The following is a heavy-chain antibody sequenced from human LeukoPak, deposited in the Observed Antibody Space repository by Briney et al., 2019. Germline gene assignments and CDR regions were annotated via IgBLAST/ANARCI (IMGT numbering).Heavy chain of an antibody. CDR3: ARVPVWAGSSLFDY. J-gene: IGHJ4*02. V-gene: IGHV4-34*01. Sequence: SETLSLTCAVYGGSFSDYYWSWIRQPPGKGLEWIGEVNHSGSTNYNPSLKSRVTISVDTSKNQFSLKLSSVTAADTAVYYCARVPVWAGSSLFDYWGQGTLVTVSS. CDR1: GGSFSDYY. D-gene: IGHD6-19*01. CDR2: VNHSGST.